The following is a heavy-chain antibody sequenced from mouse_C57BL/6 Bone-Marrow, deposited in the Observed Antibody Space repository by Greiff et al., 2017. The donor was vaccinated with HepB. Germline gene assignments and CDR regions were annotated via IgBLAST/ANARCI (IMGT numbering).Heavy chain of an antibody. V-gene: IGHV1-64*01. D-gene: IGHD2-4*01. CDR3: ARTMITTWYFDY. CDR1: GYTFTSYW. Sequence: QVQLQQPGAELVKPGASVKLSCKASGYTFTSYWMHWVKQRPGQGLEWIGMIHPNSGSTNYNEKFKSKATLTVDKSSSTAYMQPSSLTSEDSAVYYCARTMITTWYFDYWGQGTTLTVSS. CDR2: IHPNSGST. J-gene: IGHJ2*01.